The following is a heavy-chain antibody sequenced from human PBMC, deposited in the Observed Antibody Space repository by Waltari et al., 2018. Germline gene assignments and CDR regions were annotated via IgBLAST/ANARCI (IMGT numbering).Heavy chain of an antibody. D-gene: IGHD4-4*01. J-gene: IGHJ6*02. V-gene: IGHV3-15*07. CDR1: GFTFSNAW. CDR3: ARSLTVTTFDYYYYGMDV. CDR2: IKSKTDGGTT. Sequence: EVQLVESGGGLVKPGGSLRLSCAASGFTFSNAWMNWFRQAPGKGLEWVGRIKSKTDGGTTDYAAPVKGRFTISRDDSKNTLYLQMNSLKTEDTAVYYCARSLTVTTFDYYYYGMDVWGQGTTVTVSS.